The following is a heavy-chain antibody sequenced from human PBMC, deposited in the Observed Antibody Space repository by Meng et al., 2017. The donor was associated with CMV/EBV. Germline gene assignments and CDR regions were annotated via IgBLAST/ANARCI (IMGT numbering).Heavy chain of an antibody. CDR1: GFTFSSYA. CDR2: ISYDGSNK. J-gene: IGHJ4*02. D-gene: IGHD6-19*01. Sequence: GGSLRLSCAASGFTFSSYAMHWVRQAPGKGLEWVAVISYDGSNKYYADSVKGRFTISRDNSKNTLYLQMNSLRAEDTAVYYCASRQWLEDHDYWGQGTLVTVSS. CDR3: ASRQWLEDHDY. V-gene: IGHV3-30*04.